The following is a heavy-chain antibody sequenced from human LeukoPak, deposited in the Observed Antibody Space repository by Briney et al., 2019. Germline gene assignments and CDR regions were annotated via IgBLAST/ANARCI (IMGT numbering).Heavy chain of an antibody. Sequence: GGSLRLSCAASGFTFISYAMSWVRQAPGKGLEWVSVISGSGGSTHCADSAKGRFTISRDNSKNTLYLQMSSLRAEDTAVYYCAKESPVFDYWGQGTLVTVSS. CDR2: ISGSGGST. CDR1: GFTFISYA. V-gene: IGHV3-23*01. J-gene: IGHJ4*02. CDR3: AKESPVFDY.